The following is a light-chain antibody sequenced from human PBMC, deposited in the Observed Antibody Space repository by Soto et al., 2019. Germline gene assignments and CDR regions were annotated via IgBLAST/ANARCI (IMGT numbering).Light chain of an antibody. CDR3: QWRSDWPPRLT. CDR1: ESIGNY. CDR2: DAS. V-gene: IGKV3-11*01. Sequence: EVVLTQSPATLPLSPGERATLSCRASESIGNYLAWYQQKLGQAPKLLIYDASHRAIGIPGRFSGDGSGTDSPPPITSLEPENFAVYYCQWRSDWPPRLTFGGGTKVEIK. J-gene: IGKJ4*01.